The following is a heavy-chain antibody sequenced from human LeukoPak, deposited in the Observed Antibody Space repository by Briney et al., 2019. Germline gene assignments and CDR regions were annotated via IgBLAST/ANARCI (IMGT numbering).Heavy chain of an antibody. Sequence: SQTLSLTCTVSGGSISSGDYYWSWIRQPPGKGLEWIGYIYYSGSTYYNPSLKSRVTISEDTSKNQFSLKLSSVTAADTAVYYCARESPAHYFDYWGQGTLVTVPS. CDR2: IYYSGST. J-gene: IGHJ4*02. CDR1: GGSISSGDYY. CDR3: ARESPAHYFDY. V-gene: IGHV4-30-4*01.